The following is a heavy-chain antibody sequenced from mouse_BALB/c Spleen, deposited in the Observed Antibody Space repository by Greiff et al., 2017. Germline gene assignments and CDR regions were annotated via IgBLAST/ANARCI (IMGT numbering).Heavy chain of an antibody. V-gene: IGHV2-2*01. D-gene: IGHD1-1*01. Sequence: QVQLQQSGPGLVQPSQSLSITCTVSGFSLTSYGVHWVRQSPGKGLEWLGVIWSGGSTDYNAAFISRLSISKDNSKSQVFFKMNSLQTDDTAMYYCARDGVDPFAYWGQGTLVTVSA. J-gene: IGHJ3*01. CDR1: GFSLTSYG. CDR3: ARDGVDPFAY. CDR2: IWSGGST.